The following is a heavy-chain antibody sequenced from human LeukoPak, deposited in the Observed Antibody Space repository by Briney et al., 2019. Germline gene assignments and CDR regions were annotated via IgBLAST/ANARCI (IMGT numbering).Heavy chain of an antibody. J-gene: IGHJ4*02. D-gene: IGHD2-21*01. Sequence: GGSLRLSCAASGFTFSSYAMSWVRQAPGKGLEWGSAISGSGGSTYYADSVKGRFTISRDNSKNTLYLQMNSLRAEDTAVYYCAKFLPTHIVVANYYFDYWGQGTLVTVSS. CDR1: GFTFSSYA. CDR3: AKFLPTHIVVANYYFDY. CDR2: ISGSGGST. V-gene: IGHV3-23*01.